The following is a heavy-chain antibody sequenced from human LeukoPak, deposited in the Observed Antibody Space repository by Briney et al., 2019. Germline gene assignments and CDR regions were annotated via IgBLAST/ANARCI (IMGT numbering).Heavy chain of an antibody. Sequence: ASVKVSCKASGYTFTSYYMHWVRQAPGQGLEWMGIINPSGGSASYAQKFQGRVTMTRDTSTSTVYMELSSLRSEDTAVYYCARREGVVTGFDYWGQGTLVTVSS. CDR2: INPSGGSA. V-gene: IGHV1-46*01. CDR3: ARREGVVTGFDY. J-gene: IGHJ4*02. CDR1: GYTFTSYY. D-gene: IGHD2-21*02.